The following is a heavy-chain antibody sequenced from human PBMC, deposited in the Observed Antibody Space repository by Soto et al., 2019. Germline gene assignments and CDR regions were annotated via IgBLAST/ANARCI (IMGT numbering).Heavy chain of an antibody. V-gene: IGHV3-7*01. D-gene: IGHD1-26*01. CDR1: GFPFSSYW. Sequence: EVQLVQSGGGLVQPGGSLRLSCAASGFPFSSYWMDWVRQAPGKGLEWVANIKGDGSQTSYVDSVKGRFTVSRDNAENALFLQMSSLRVEDTAVYYCSWSLNYWGQGTLVTVSS. CDR3: SWSLNY. J-gene: IGHJ4*02. CDR2: IKGDGSQT.